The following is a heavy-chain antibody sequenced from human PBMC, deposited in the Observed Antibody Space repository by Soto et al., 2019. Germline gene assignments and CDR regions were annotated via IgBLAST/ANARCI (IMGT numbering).Heavy chain of an antibody. CDR1: GGSISSGDYY. CDR3: ARGRGYHYVSRGFNWFDP. D-gene: IGHD3-22*01. CDR2: TFSSGST. V-gene: IGHV4-30-4*01. J-gene: IGHJ5*02. Sequence: PSETLSLTCTVSGGSISSGDYYWSWVRQPPGKGLEWIAYTFSSGSTYYNPSLKSRITMSVDTSKNQFSLKVISVTAADTAMYYCARGRGYHYVSRGFNWFDPWGQGTLVTVSS.